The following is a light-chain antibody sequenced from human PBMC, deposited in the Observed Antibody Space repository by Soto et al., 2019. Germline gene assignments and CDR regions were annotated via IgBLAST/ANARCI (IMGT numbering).Light chain of an antibody. CDR1: ETVRPN. J-gene: IGKJ2*01. CDR2: GAS. CDR3: QQYYNWPAYT. Sequence: IVMTQSPVTLSVSPGERVTLSCRASETVRPNLAWFQQKPGQTPRLLIFGASTRATGIPTRFTGSGSETEFTINIDSLQSEDLAVYYCQQYYNWPAYTFGQGTKLEI. V-gene: IGKV3-15*01.